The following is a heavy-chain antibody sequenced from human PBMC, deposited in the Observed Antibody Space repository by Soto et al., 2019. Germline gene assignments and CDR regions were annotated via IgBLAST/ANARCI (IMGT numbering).Heavy chain of an antibody. CDR1: GGSISSYY. CDR3: ARDKAAAGETFDP. J-gene: IGHJ5*02. D-gene: IGHD6-13*01. V-gene: IGHV4-59*01. Sequence: SETLSLTCPVSGGSISSYYWSWIRQPPGKGLEWIGYIYYSGSTNYNPSLKSRVTISVDTSKNQFSLKLSSVTAADTAVYYCARDKAAAGETFDPWGQGTLVTVSS. CDR2: IYYSGST.